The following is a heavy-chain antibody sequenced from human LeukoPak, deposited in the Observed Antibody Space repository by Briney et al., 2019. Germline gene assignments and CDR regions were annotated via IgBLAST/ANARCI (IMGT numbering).Heavy chain of an antibody. Sequence: ASVKVSCKASGYTFTSYSISWVRQAPGQGLEWMGWISAYNGNTNYAQKLQGRVTMTTDTSTSTAYMELRSLRSDDTAVYYCARGSYIVVVPAAFADAFDIWGQGTMVTVSS. V-gene: IGHV1-18*01. J-gene: IGHJ3*02. D-gene: IGHD2-2*01. CDR2: ISAYNGNT. CDR3: ARGSYIVVVPAAFADAFDI. CDR1: GYTFTSYS.